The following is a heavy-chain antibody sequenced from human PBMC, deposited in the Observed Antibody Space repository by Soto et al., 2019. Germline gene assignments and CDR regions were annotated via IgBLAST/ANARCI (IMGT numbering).Heavy chain of an antibody. J-gene: IGHJ3*02. D-gene: IGHD2-15*01. CDR1: GFTFSSYA. V-gene: IGHV3-23*01. CDR2: ISGSGGST. CDR3: AKEEYCSGGSCYSDAFDI. Sequence: EVQLLESGGGLVQPGGSLRLSCAASGFTFSSYAMSWFRQAPGKGLEWVSAISGSGGSTYYADSVKGRFTISRDNSKNSLYLQMNSLRAEDTSVYYCAKEEYCSGGSCYSDAFDIWGQGTMVTVSS.